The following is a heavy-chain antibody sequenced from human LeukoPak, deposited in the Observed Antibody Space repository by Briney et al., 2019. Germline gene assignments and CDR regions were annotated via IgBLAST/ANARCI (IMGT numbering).Heavy chain of an antibody. CDR3: ARDLGYGYYFYYYLDV. J-gene: IGHJ6*03. V-gene: IGHV4-61*02. D-gene: IGHD5-18*01. CDR1: GGSISSYY. Sequence: SQTLSLTCTVSGGSISSYYWTWIRQPAGKGLEYLGRIHASGNTYYNPSLNSRVAISIDTSKDQFSLKVSSVAAADTAVYYCARDLGYGYYFYYYLDVWGKGTTVTVSS. CDR2: IHASGNT.